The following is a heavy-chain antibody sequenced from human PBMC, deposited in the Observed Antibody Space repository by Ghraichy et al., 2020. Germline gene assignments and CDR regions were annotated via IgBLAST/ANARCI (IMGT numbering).Heavy chain of an antibody. D-gene: IGHD4-17*01. Sequence: SETLSLTCAVSGYNISNGHYWGWIRQSPGKGLEWIASVYHSGSPYFNPSLKSRVTISVDTSKNEFSLRLTSVTAADTAVYYCAGPPTYGDYGTRSVNWFDRGGQGTLVSVSS. CDR3: AGPPTYGDYGTRSVNWFDR. J-gene: IGHJ5*02. CDR2: VYHSGSP. V-gene: IGHV4-38-2*01. CDR1: GYNISNGHY.